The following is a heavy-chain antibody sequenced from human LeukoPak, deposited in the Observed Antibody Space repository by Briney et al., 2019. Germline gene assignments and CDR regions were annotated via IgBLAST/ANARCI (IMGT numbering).Heavy chain of an antibody. V-gene: IGHV4-39*07. CDR2: INHSGST. J-gene: IGHJ4*02. Sequence: NPSKTLSLTCTVSGDSISSNNYYWSWIRQPPGKGLEWIGEINHSGSTNYNPSLKSRVTISVDTSKNQFSLKLSSVTAADTAVYYCARGERPNSFDYWGQGTLVTVSS. D-gene: IGHD1-1*01. CDR1: GDSISSNNYY. CDR3: ARGERPNSFDY.